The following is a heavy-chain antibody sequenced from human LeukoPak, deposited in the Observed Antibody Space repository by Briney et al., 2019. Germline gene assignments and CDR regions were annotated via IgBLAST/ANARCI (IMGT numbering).Heavy chain of an antibody. D-gene: IGHD2/OR15-2a*01. CDR2: IRYDGTNK. CDR3: AKDLSVDY. Sequence: PGGSLRLSCAASGFTFSSYSMNWVRQAPGKGLEWVAFIRYDGTNKYYADSVKGRFTISRDNSKNTLYLQMNSLRAEDTAVYYCAKDLSVDYWGQGTLVTVSS. J-gene: IGHJ4*02. CDR1: GFTFSSYS. V-gene: IGHV3-30*02.